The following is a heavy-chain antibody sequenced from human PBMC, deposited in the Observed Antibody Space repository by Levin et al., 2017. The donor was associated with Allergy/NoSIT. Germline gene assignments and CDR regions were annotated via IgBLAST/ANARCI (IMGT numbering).Heavy chain of an antibody. D-gene: IGHD3-3*01. CDR3: ATDDSYYDFWSGYYTGIGALVY. V-gene: IGHV3-33*01. J-gene: IGHJ4*02. CDR1: GFTFSSYG. CDR2: IWYDGSNK. Sequence: GESLKISCAASGFTFSSYGMHWVRQAPGKGLEWVAVIWYDGSNKYYADSVKGRFTISRDNSKNTLYLQMNSLRAEDTAVYYCATDDSYYDFWSGYYTGIGALVYWGQGTLVTVSS.